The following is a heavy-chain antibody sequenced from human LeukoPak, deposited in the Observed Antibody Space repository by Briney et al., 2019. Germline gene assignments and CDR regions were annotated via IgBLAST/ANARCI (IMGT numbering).Heavy chain of an antibody. CDR1: GYTFTSYG. CDR2: ISAYNGNT. V-gene: IGHV1-18*01. J-gene: IGHJ4*02. Sequence: ASVKVSCKASGYTFTSYGISWVRQAPGQGLEWMGWISAYNGNTNHAQKLQGRVTMTTDTSTSTAYMELRSLRSDDTAVYYCARAFHGDNGIFFDYWGQGTLVTVSS. CDR3: ARAFHGDNGIFFDY. D-gene: IGHD4-17*01.